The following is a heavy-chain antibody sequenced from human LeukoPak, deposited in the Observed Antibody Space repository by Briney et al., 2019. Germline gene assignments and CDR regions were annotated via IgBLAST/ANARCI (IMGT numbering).Heavy chain of an antibody. J-gene: IGHJ4*02. CDR2: IYYSGST. Sequence: PSETLSLTCAVYGGSFSGYYWGWIRQPPGKGLEWIGSIYYSGSTYYNPSLKSRVTISVDTSKNQFSLKLSSVTAADTAVYYCARAREWIQLWRSRGGYYFDYWGQGTLVTVSS. V-gene: IGHV4-34*01. CDR1: GGSFSGYY. CDR3: ARAREWIQLWRSRGGYYFDY. D-gene: IGHD5-18*01.